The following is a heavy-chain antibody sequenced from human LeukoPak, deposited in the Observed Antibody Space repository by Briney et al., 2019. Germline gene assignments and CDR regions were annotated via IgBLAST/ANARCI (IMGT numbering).Heavy chain of an antibody. J-gene: IGHJ3*02. CDR1: GGSISSSSYY. D-gene: IGHD2-15*01. CDR3: ARDNHCSGGSCYSEAFDI. Sequence: SETLSLTCTVSGGSISSSSYYWGWIRQPPGKGLEWIGIIYYSGSTYYNPSLKSRVTISVDTSKNQFSLKLSSVTAADTAVYYCARDNHCSGGSCYSEAFDIWGQGTMVTVSS. V-gene: IGHV4-39*07. CDR2: IYYSGST.